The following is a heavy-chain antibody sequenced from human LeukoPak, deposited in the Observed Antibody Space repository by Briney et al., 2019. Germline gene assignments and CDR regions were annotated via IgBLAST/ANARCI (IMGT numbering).Heavy chain of an antibody. CDR2: IYYSGST. CDR1: GGSISSYY. Sequence: SSETLSLTCTVSGGSISSYYWSWIRQPPGKGLEWIGYIYYSGSTNYNPSLKSRVTISVDTSKNQFSLKLSSVTAADTAVYYRARGPTYQPIDSWGQGTLVTVSS. J-gene: IGHJ4*02. D-gene: IGHD2-2*01. CDR3: ARGPTYQPIDS. V-gene: IGHV4-59*08.